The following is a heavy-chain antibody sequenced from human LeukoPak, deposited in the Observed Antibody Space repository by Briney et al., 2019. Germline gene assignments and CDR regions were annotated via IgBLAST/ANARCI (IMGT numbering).Heavy chain of an antibody. J-gene: IGHJ6*03. D-gene: IGHD4-23*01. Sequence: SETLSLTCTVSGGSISSAGHYWGWIRQPPGKEMEWIGYIYYSGSTNYNPSLKSRVTISVDTSKNQFSLKLSSVTAADTAVYYCARDGVVTPQYYYMDVWGKGTTVTVSS. CDR3: ARDGVVTPQYYYMDV. V-gene: IGHV4-61*08. CDR2: IYYSGST. CDR1: GGSISSAGHY.